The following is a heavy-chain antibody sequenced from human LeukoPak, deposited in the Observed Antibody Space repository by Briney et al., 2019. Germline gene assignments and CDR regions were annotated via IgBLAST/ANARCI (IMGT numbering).Heavy chain of an antibody. J-gene: IGHJ5*02. Sequence: ASGKVSCKASGYTFTSYGITWVGQAPGQGLEWMGWISAYNGNTNYAQKLQGRVTMTTDTSTSTAYMELRSLRSDDTAVYYCARDVGGRETTWPLGYNWFDPWGQGTLVTVSS. CDR2: ISAYNGNT. CDR1: GYTFTSYG. D-gene: IGHD1-26*01. V-gene: IGHV1-18*04. CDR3: ARDVGGRETTWPLGYNWFDP.